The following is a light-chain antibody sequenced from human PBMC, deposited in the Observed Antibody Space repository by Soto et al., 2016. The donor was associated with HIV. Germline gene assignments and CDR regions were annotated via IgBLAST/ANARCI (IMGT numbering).Light chain of an antibody. CDR3: QVWDSSSDHRV. CDR2: DDS. V-gene: IGLV3-21*03. J-gene: IGLJ3*02. CDR1: NIGSKS. Sequence: SYELTQPPSVSVAPGKTARITCGGNNIGSKSVHWYQQKPGQAPVLVVYDDSDRLSGIPERFSGSNSGNTATLTISRVEAGDEADYYCQVWDSSSDHRVFGGGTKLTVL.